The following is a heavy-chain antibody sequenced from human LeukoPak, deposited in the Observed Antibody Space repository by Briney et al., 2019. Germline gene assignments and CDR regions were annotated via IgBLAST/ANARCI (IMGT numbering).Heavy chain of an antibody. CDR1: GSSISSYY. Sequence: PSETLSLTCTVSGSSISSYYWSWIRQPPGKGLEWIGYIYYSGSTNYNPSLKSRVTISVDTSKNQFSLKLSSVTAADTAVYYCARSGYSNFDYWGQGTLVTVSS. D-gene: IGHD3-3*01. V-gene: IGHV4-59*01. CDR3: ARSGYSNFDY. J-gene: IGHJ4*02. CDR2: IYYSGST.